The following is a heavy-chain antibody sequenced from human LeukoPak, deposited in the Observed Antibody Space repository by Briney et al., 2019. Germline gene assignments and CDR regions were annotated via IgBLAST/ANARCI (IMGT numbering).Heavy chain of an antibody. CDR3: ASGGIAVAGRNWFDP. Sequence: SQTLSLTCAISGDSVSSNSAAWNWIRQSPSRGLEWLGRTYYRSKWYNDYAVSVKSRIIINPDTYKNQFSLQLSSVTPEDTAVYYCASGGIAVAGRNWFDPWGQGTLVTVSS. J-gene: IGHJ5*02. V-gene: IGHV6-1*01. D-gene: IGHD6-19*01. CDR1: GDSVSSNSAA. CDR2: TYYRSKWYN.